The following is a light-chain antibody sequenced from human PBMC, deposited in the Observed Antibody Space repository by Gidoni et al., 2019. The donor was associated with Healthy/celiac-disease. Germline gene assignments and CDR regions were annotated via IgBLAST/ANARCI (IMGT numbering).Light chain of an antibody. CDR2: DAS. V-gene: IGKV1D-13*01. Sequence: AIQLTQSPSSLSASVGDRVTITCRASQGISSALAWYQQKPGKAPKLLIYDASSLESGVPSRFSVSGSGTDFTLTISSLQPEDFATYYCQQFNNYPFTFXPXTKVDIK. CDR1: QGISSA. CDR3: QQFNNYPFT. J-gene: IGKJ3*01.